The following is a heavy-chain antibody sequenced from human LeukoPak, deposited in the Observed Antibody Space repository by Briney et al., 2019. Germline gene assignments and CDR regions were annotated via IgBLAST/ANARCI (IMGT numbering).Heavy chain of an antibody. V-gene: IGHV3-66*04. CDR2: IYSDGST. J-gene: IGHJ4*02. CDR3: ARRGNPGTYFDY. Sequence: GGSLRLSCAASGFTGSRSFMTWVRQAPGKGLEWVSVIYSDGSTYYTDSIKGRFTISRDNSKNTLYLQMNSLRADDTAVYYCARRGNPGTYFDYWGQGTLVTVSS. CDR1: GFTGSRSF. D-gene: IGHD1-26*01.